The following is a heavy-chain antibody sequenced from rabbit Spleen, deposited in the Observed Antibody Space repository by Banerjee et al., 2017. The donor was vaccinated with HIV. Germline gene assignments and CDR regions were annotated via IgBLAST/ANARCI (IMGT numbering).Heavy chain of an antibody. CDR3: ARSGYVGWGGDGDLMGNKL. J-gene: IGHJ6*01. V-gene: IGHV1S40*01. CDR1: EFSFSENVY. Sequence: QSLEESGGDLVKPGASLTLTCTASEFSFSENVYMCWVRQAPGKGLEWIACIYISSGSTYYASWAKGRFTISKTSSTTVTLQMTSLTAADTATYFCARSGYVGWGGDGDLMGNKLWGPGTLVTV. D-gene: IGHD4-1*01. CDR2: IYISSGST.